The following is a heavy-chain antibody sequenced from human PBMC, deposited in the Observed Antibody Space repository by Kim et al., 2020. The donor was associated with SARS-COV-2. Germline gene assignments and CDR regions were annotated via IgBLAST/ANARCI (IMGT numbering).Heavy chain of an antibody. CDR1: GFTFSPYV. Sequence: GGSLRLSCAASGFTFSPYVMHWVRQAPGKGLEWVAVIWSDGSEKYYADSVKGRFTISRDNSKNTLYLQMNSLRAEDTAVYYCARDANYYDSSGLLWGQGT. J-gene: IGHJ4*02. V-gene: IGHV3-33*01. D-gene: IGHD3-22*01. CDR2: IWSDGSEK. CDR3: ARDANYYDSSGLL.